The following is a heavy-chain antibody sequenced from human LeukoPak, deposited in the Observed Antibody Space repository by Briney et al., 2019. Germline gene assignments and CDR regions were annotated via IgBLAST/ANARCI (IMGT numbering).Heavy chain of an antibody. CDR1: GYTFTAYY. Sequence: ASVKVSCKASGYTFTAYYIHWVRQAPGQGLEWMGWINPNSGGTNYAQRYQGRVTMTSDTSISTAYMELDRPTSDDAAVYYCECPMVYTLKWGQGTLVTVSS. CDR2: INPNSGGT. V-gene: IGHV1-2*02. D-gene: IGHD2-8*01. J-gene: IGHJ4*02. CDR3: ECPMVYTLK.